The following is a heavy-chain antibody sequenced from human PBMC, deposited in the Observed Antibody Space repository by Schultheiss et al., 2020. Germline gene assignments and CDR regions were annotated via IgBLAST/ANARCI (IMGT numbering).Heavy chain of an antibody. CDR2: INSDGSST. Sequence: GGSLRLSCSASGFTFSNYWMHWVRQAPGKGLVWVSRINSDGSSTNYADSVKGRFTMSRDNAKNSLYLQMNSLRAEDTAVYYCAKDLGDIVVVVAATTAWGDYWGQGTLVTVSS. CDR3: AKDLGDIVVVVAATTAWGDY. D-gene: IGHD2-15*01. J-gene: IGHJ4*02. CDR1: GFTFSNYW. V-gene: IGHV3-74*01.